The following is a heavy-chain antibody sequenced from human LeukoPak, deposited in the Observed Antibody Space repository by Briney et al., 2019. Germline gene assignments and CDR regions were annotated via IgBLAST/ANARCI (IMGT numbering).Heavy chain of an antibody. Sequence: PSETLSLTCTVSGGSISSGDYYWSWIRQPPGKGLEWIGYIYYSGSTYYNPSLKSRVTISVDTSKNQFSLKLSSVTAADTAVYYCARNTGDDAFDIWGQGTMVTVSS. CDR1: GGSISSGDYY. CDR2: IYYSGST. V-gene: IGHV4-30-4*01. CDR3: ARNTGDDAFDI. D-gene: IGHD2-21*01. J-gene: IGHJ3*02.